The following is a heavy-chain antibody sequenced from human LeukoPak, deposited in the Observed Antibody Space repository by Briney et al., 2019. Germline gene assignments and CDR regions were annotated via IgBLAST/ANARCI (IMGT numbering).Heavy chain of an antibody. D-gene: IGHD2-2*01. CDR2: IYYSGST. CDR1: GGSISSSSYY. V-gene: IGHV4-39*07. J-gene: IGHJ3*02. Sequence: SETLSLTCTVSGGSISSSSYYWGWIRQPPGKGLEWIGSIYYSGSTNYNPSLKSRVTISVDKSKNQFSLKLNSVTAADTAVYYCARERYCSSTSCYAFDIWGQGTMVTVSS. CDR3: ARERYCSSTSCYAFDI.